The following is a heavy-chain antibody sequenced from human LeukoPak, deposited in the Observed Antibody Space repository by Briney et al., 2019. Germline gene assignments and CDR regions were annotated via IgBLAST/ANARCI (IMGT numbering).Heavy chain of an antibody. J-gene: IGHJ5*02. D-gene: IGHD6-19*01. CDR2: ISYDGSNK. Sequence: GGSLRLSCSASGFTFNTYTMNWVRQAPGKGLEWVAVISYDGSNKYYADSVKGRFTISRDNAKNSLYLQMNSLRAEDTALYYCAKDRVAVAGPMNWFDPWGQGTLVTVSS. V-gene: IGHV3-30-3*01. CDR1: GFTFNTYT. CDR3: AKDRVAVAGPMNWFDP.